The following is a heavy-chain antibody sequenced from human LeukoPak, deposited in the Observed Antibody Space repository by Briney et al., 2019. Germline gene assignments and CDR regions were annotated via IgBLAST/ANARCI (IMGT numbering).Heavy chain of an antibody. D-gene: IGHD5-18*01. V-gene: IGHV4-39*01. CDR3: ARQGGSNYGLGHDS. CDR1: GDSVSSTIYY. CDR2: GYYSGHT. J-gene: IGHJ4*02. Sequence: PSETLSLTCSVSGDSVSSTIYYWAWIRQPPGKGLEWIGSGYYSGHTFYNPSLKGRVTIFVDTSKNQFSLKLTSVTAADTAIYYCARQGGSNYGLGHDSWGQGTLVTVSS.